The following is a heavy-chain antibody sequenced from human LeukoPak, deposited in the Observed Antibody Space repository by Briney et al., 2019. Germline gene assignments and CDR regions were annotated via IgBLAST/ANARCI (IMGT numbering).Heavy chain of an antibody. V-gene: IGHV3-9*01. D-gene: IGHD5-12*01. CDR1: GFTFDDYA. Sequence: PGGSLRLSCAASGFTFDDYAMHWVRQAPGKGLEWVSGISWNSGSIGYADSVKGRFTISRDNAKNSLYLQMNSLRAEDTAVYYCARDHLRGYYYYYMDVWGKGTTVTISS. CDR3: ARDHLRGYYYYYMDV. CDR2: ISWNSGSI. J-gene: IGHJ6*03.